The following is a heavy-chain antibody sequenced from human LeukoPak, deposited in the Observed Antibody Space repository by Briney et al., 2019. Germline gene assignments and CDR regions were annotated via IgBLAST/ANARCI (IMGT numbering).Heavy chain of an antibody. V-gene: IGHV3-9*01. D-gene: IGHD1-26*01. CDR3: AKDRSFIGLDI. CDR1: GFTFDDYA. J-gene: IGHJ3*02. CDR2: INWNSDNI. Sequence: SGGSLRLSCAASGFTFDDYAMHWVRQAPGKGLEWVSGINWNSDNIGYADSVKGRFTISRDNAKNSLYLQMNSLRAEDTAFYYCAKDRSFIGLDIWGQGTMVIVSS.